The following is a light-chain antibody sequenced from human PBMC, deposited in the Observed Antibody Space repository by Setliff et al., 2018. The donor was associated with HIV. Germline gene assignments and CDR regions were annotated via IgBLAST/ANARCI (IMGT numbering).Light chain of an antibody. CDR3: SSYTTIDTYV. CDR2: EVR. Sequence: QSALTQPASVSGSPEQSITISCTGTSSDVGGYNHVSWYQQHPGKAPKLIISEVRNRPSGISSRFSGSKSGNTASLTISGLQAEDEADYYCSSYTTIDTYVFGTGTKGTVL. J-gene: IGLJ1*01. CDR1: SSDVGGYNH. V-gene: IGLV2-14*01.